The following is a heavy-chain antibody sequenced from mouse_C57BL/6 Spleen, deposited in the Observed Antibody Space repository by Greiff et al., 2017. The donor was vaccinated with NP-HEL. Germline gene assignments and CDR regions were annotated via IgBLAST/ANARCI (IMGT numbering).Heavy chain of an antibody. CDR2: ISDGGSYT. V-gene: IGHV5-4*01. J-gene: IGHJ2*01. CDR3: ARDDYYGSSYY. D-gene: IGHD1-1*01. Sequence: EVKLVESGGGLVKPGGSLKLSCAASGFTFSSYAMSWVRQTPEKRLEWVATISDGGSYTYYPDNVKGRFTISRDNAKNNLYLQMSHLKSEDTAMYSCARDDYYGSSYYWGQGTTLTVSS. CDR1: GFTFSSYA.